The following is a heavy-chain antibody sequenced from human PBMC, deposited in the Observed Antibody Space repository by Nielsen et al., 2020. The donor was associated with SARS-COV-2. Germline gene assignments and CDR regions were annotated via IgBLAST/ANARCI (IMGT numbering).Heavy chain of an antibody. D-gene: IGHD1-26*01. V-gene: IGHV4-59*01. CDR2: IHYTGST. CDR3: ASGGGATSHLHALDI. Sequence: GSLRLSCTVSGGSISTYYWSWIRQPPGKGLEWIGYIHYTGSTNYNPSLKSRVTISVDTSKNQFSLKLGSVTAVDTAVYYCASGGGATSHLHALDIWGQGTMVTVSS. CDR1: GGSISTYY. J-gene: IGHJ3*02.